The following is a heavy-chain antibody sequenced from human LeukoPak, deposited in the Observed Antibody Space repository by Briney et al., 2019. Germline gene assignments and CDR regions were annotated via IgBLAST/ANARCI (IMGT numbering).Heavy chain of an antibody. CDR1: GFTFSNFW. V-gene: IGHV3-7*01. CDR3: AKEGAYPIITHDC. CDR2: IKRDGNEK. D-gene: IGHD3-10*01. Sequence: PGGSLRLSCAASGFTFSNFWMNWVGQAPGKGLEWVANIKRDGNEKNYVDSVKGRFSISRDNAKNSLYLQMDSLRAEDTAVYYYAKEGAYPIITHDCWGQGALVTVSS. J-gene: IGHJ4*02.